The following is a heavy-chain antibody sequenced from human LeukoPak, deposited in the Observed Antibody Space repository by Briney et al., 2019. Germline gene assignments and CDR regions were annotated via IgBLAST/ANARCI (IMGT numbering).Heavy chain of an antibody. CDR1: GGSISSYY. CDR2: IYYSGST. J-gene: IGHJ4*02. V-gene: IGHV4-59*01. Sequence: SETLSLTCTVSGGSISSYYWSWIRQPPGKGLEWIGYIYYSGSTNYNPSLKSRVTISVDTSKNQFSLKLSSVTAADTAVYYCAREIAARVDYWGQGTLVTVSS. CDR3: AREIAARVDY. D-gene: IGHD6-13*01.